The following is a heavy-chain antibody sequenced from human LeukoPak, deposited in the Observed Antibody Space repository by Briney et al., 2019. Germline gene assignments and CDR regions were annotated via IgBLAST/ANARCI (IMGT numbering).Heavy chain of an antibody. Sequence: SGTLSFTCAVSGGSISSSNWWSWVRRPPGKGVEWIGEIYHSGGTNYNPPLRSRVTISVDKSKNQFSLKLSSVPAADTAVYYCARGGSTSLYYYYGMDVWGKGTTVTVSS. J-gene: IGHJ6*04. CDR2: IYHSGGT. V-gene: IGHV4-4*02. CDR3: ARGGSTSLYYYYGMDV. D-gene: IGHD2-2*01. CDR1: GGSISSSNW.